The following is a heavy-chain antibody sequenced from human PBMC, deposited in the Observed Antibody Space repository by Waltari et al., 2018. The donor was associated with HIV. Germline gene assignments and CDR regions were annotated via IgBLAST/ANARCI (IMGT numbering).Heavy chain of an antibody. Sequence: QVQLQESGPGLVKPSQTLSLTCTVSGGSISSGGYYWSWIRQHPGKGLEWVGYSYYRGSTYYNPSLKSRVTISVDTSKNQFSLKLSSVTAADTAVYYCARDHTRSSTSWERFDPWGQGTLVTVSS. CDR3: ARDHTRSSTSWERFDP. V-gene: IGHV4-31*03. J-gene: IGHJ5*02. CDR1: GGSISSGGYY. D-gene: IGHD2-2*01. CDR2: SYYRGST.